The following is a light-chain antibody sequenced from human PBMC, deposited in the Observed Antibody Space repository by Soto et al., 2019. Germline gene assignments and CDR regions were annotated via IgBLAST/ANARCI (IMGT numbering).Light chain of an antibody. CDR3: QQYNNWPGT. CDR1: QSVSSN. CDR2: GAS. V-gene: IGKV3-15*01. Sequence: EIVMTQSPATLSVSPGERATLSCRASQSVSSNLAWYQQKPGQAPRLLIYGASTRATGIPARFSGSGSGTEFTLTISILQSEYFAVYYCQQYNNWPGTFGPGTKVDIK. J-gene: IGKJ3*01.